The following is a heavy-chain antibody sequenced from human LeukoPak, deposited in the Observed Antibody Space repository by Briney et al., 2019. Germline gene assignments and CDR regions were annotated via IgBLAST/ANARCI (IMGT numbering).Heavy chain of an antibody. J-gene: IGHJ3*02. Sequence: SETVSLMRSVSGGSMRSYYWSCLRQPPGEGGEYSGFLYNTGNTNYNPSLKSRVTISVATSKNQFSLTLSSVTAADTAAYYCARDLAYGSSLRGAFDIWGQGTMVIVSS. V-gene: IGHV4-59*01. D-gene: IGHD6-13*01. CDR1: GGSMRSYY. CDR2: LYNTGNT. CDR3: ARDLAYGSSLRGAFDI.